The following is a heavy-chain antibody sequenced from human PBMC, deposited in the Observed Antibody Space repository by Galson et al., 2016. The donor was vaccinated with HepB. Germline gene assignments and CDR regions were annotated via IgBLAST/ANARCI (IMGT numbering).Heavy chain of an antibody. CDR3: AKGLLGNHDF. CDR1: GFTFSNYG. Sequence: SLRLSCAASGFTFSNYGMHWVRQAPGKGLVWVAFISYDGSNKYYGDSVRGRFTISRDNSKNTLYLQMNSLRADDTAVYYCAKGLLGNHDFWGQGTLVTVSS. J-gene: IGHJ4*02. D-gene: IGHD3-22*01. CDR2: ISYDGSNK. V-gene: IGHV3-30*18.